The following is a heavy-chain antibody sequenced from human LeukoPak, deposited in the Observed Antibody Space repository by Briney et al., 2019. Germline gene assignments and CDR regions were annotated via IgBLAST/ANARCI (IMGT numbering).Heavy chain of an antibody. J-gene: IGHJ4*02. CDR2: INTLGNVI. CDR3: ARVGYWELRPLYLDH. V-gene: IGHV3-48*03. CDR1: GFSFRSYE. D-gene: IGHD3-22*01. Sequence: PGGSLRLSCSASGFSFRSYEMYWVRQAPGQGLEWVAHINTLGNVISYRDSVRGRFTISRDNAKNSLYLQMSSLRAEDTAIYHCARVGYWELRPLYLDHWGPGTRVTVSS.